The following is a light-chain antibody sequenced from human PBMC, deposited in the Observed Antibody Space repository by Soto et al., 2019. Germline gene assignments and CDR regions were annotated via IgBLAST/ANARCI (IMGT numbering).Light chain of an antibody. J-gene: IGKJ5*01. CDR1: QNINSN. CDR3: QQHSQWPIT. Sequence: EIVMTQSPGTLSLSPGETATLSCRASQNINSNYLAWYQQKPGQAPRLLIYGISTRAADIPARFSGSGSGTEFTLTISSLQSEDFAVYYCQQHSQWPITFGQGTRLEMK. CDR2: GIS. V-gene: IGKV3-15*01.